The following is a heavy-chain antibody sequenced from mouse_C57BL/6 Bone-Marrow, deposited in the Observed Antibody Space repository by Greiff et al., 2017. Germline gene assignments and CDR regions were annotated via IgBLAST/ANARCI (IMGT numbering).Heavy chain of an antibody. CDR3: ASLDGYYAAWFAY. D-gene: IGHD2-3*01. J-gene: IGHJ3*01. CDR1: GFTFSDYY. CDR2: INYDGSST. V-gene: IGHV5-16*01. Sequence: EVQLVESEGGLVQPGSSMKLSCTASGFTFSDYYMAWVRQVPEKGLEWVANINYDGSSTYYLDPLKSRFTISRDNAKNILYLQMSSLKSEDTAAYYCASLDGYYAAWFAYWGQGTLVTVSA.